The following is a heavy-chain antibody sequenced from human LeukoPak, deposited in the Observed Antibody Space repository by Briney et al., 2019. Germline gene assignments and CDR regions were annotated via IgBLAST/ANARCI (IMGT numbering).Heavy chain of an antibody. V-gene: IGHV4-61*02. CDR1: GGSISSGSYY. J-gene: IGHJ5*02. D-gene: IGHD6-19*01. CDR3: ARGMSSGWYWFDP. Sequence: SETLSLTCTVSGGSISSGSYYWSWIRQPAGRGLEWIGRIYTSGSTNYNPSLKSRVTISVDTSKNQFSLKLSSVTAADTAVYYCARGMSSGWYWFDPWGQGTLVTVSS. CDR2: IYTSGST.